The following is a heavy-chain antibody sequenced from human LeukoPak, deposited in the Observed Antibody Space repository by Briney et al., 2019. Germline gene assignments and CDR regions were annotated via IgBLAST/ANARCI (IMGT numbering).Heavy chain of an antibody. CDR3: ARIGRAVAGFYYYYGMDV. J-gene: IGHJ6*02. Sequence: ASVKVSCKASGYTFTSYDINWVRQATGQGLEWMGWMNPNSGNTGYAQKFQGRVTMTRNTSISTAYMELSSLRSEDTALYYCARIGRAVAGFYYYYGMDVWGQGTTVTVSS. CDR2: MNPNSGNT. D-gene: IGHD6-19*01. CDR1: GYTFTSYD. V-gene: IGHV1-8*01.